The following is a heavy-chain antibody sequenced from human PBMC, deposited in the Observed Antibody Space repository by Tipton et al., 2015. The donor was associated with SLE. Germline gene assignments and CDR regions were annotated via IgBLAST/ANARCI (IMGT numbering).Heavy chain of an antibody. D-gene: IGHD6-6*01. CDR2: IYSGGST. J-gene: IGHJ4*02. Sequence: SLRLSCAASGFTVSSNYMSWVRQAPGKGLEWVSVIYSGGSTYYADSVKGRFTISRHNSKNTLYPQMNSLRAEDTAVYYCARGVEYSSSSDGYYFDYWGQGTLVTVSS. CDR3: ARGVEYSSSSDGYYFDY. CDR1: GFTVSSNY. V-gene: IGHV3-53*04.